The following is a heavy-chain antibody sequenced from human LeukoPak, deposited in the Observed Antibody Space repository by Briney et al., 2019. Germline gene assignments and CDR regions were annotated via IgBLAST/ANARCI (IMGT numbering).Heavy chain of an antibody. D-gene: IGHD3-10*01. Sequence: ASVKVSCKASGYTFTSYYMHWVRQAPGQGLGWMGIINPSGGSTSYAQKFQGRVTMTRDTSTSTVYMELSSLRSEDTAVYYCARTSEDYYGSGSYLDYFDYWGQGTLVTVSS. V-gene: IGHV1-46*01. CDR3: ARTSEDYYGSGSYLDYFDY. J-gene: IGHJ4*02. CDR1: GYTFTSYY. CDR2: INPSGGST.